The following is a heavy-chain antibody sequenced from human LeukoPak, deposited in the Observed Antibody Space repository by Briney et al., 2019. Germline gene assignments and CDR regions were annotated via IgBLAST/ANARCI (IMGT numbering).Heavy chain of an antibody. CDR3: ARHKGNYCYYYMDV. CDR2: IYPADSDT. V-gene: IGHV5-51*01. D-gene: IGHD3-10*01. J-gene: IGHJ6*03. CDR1: GYSFTSYW. Sequence: GESLKISCKGSGYSFTSYWIGWVRQMSGKGLVWMGIIYPADSDTRYSPSFQGQVTISADKSISTAYLQWSSLKASDTAMYYCARHKGNYCYYYMDVWAKGTTVTVSS.